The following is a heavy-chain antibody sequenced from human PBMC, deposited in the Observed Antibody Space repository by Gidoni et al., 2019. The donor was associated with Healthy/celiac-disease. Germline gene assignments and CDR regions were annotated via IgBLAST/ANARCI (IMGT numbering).Heavy chain of an antibody. Sequence: EVQLLESGGGLVQPGGSLLLSCAASGFPFSSYAMSWVRQAPGKGLEWVSAISGSGGSTYYADSVKGRFTISRDNAKNTLYLQMNSLRAEDTAVYYCAKSVREVVVVINYFDYWGQGTLVTVSS. V-gene: IGHV3-23*01. CDR3: AKSVREVVVVINYFDY. CDR1: GFPFSSYA. D-gene: IGHD3-22*01. CDR2: ISGSGGST. J-gene: IGHJ4*02.